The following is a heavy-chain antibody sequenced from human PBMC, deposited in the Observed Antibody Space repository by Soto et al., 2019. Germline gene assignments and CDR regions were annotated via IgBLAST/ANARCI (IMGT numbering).Heavy chain of an antibody. J-gene: IGHJ3*02. D-gene: IGHD4-17*01. CDR1: GGSISSYY. Sequence: QVQLQESGPGLVKPSETLSLTCTVSGGSISSYYWSWIRQPPGKGLEWIGYIYYSGSTNYNPSLKSRVTISVDTSKNQFSLKLSSVTAADTAVYYCARQYGDYVRGAFDIWGQGTKVTVSS. CDR3: ARQYGDYVRGAFDI. CDR2: IYYSGST. V-gene: IGHV4-59*01.